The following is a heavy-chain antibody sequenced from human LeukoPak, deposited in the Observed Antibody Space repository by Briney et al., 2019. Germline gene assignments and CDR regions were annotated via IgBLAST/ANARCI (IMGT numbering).Heavy chain of an antibody. Sequence: SETLSLTCTVSGGSISSSSYYWGWSRQPPGKGLEWIGSIYYSGSTYYNPSLKSRVTISVDTSKNQFSLKLSSVTAADTAVYYCARQIGYSSGWSSNSNQKGADYWGQGTLVTVSS. V-gene: IGHV4-39*01. CDR1: GGSISSSSYY. CDR3: ARQIGYSSGWSSNSNQKGADY. CDR2: IYYSGST. J-gene: IGHJ4*02. D-gene: IGHD6-19*01.